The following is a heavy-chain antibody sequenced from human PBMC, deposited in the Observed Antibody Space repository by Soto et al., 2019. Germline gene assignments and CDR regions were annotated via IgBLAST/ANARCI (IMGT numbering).Heavy chain of an antibody. CDR1: GGSISSYY. J-gene: IGHJ4*02. Sequence: SETLSLTCTVSGGSISSYYWSWTRQPPGKGLEWIGYIYYSGSTNYNPSLKSRVTISVDTSKNQFSLKLSSVTAADTAVYYCASGDLAVAGTGNLDYWGQGTLVTVSS. V-gene: IGHV4-59*01. D-gene: IGHD6-19*01. CDR2: IYYSGST. CDR3: ASGDLAVAGTGNLDY.